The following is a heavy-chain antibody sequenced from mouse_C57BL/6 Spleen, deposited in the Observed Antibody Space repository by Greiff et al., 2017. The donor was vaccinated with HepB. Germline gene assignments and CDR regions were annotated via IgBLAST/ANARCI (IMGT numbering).Heavy chain of an antibody. CDR1: GYSITSGYD. CDR3: ARGHYSAFAY. CDR2: ISYSGST. Sequence: DVQLQESGPGMVKPSQSLSLTCTVTGYSITSGYDWHWIRHFPGNKLEWMGYISYSGSTNYNPSLKSRISITHDTSKNHFFLKLNSVTTEDTATYYCARGHYSAFAYWGQGTLVTVSA. J-gene: IGHJ3*01. V-gene: IGHV3-1*01. D-gene: IGHD2-12*01.